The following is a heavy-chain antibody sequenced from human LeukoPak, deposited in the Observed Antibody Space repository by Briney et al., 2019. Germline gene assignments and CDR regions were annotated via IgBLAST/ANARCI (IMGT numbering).Heavy chain of an antibody. CDR2: IRYDGSNK. J-gene: IGHJ6*03. CDR3: AKGGGYEAQYYYYYLDV. CDR1: GFTFSAYG. Sequence: GGSLRLSCAASGFTFSAYGMHWVRQAPGKGLEWVAFIRYDGSNKYYADSVKGRFTISRDNSKNTLCLQMKSLRAEDTAVYYCAKGGGYEAQYYYYYLDVWGKGTTVTISS. D-gene: IGHD5-12*01. V-gene: IGHV3-30*02.